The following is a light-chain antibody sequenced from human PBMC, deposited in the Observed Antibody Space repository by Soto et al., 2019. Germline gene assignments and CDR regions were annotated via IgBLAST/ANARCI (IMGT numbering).Light chain of an antibody. CDR3: QQFNAYPRT. Sequence: AIQLTQSPSSLSASLGDTVIITCRASQDITSDLAWYQQRPEKAPVLLIYDASRLESGVPPRLSGGGSGTEFSLTISSLQPEDFATYFCQQFNAYPRTFGQGTKVDIK. CDR2: DAS. CDR1: QDITSD. J-gene: IGKJ1*01. V-gene: IGKV1-13*02.